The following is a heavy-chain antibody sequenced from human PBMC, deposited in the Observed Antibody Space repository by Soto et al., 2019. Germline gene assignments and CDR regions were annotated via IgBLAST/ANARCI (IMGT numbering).Heavy chain of an antibody. V-gene: IGHV3-11*06. J-gene: IGHJ4*02. D-gene: IGHD4-17*01. CDR2: ISSSSSYT. Sequence: GESLKISCAASGFTFSDYYMSWIRQAPGKGLEWVSYISSSSSYTNYADSVKGRFTISRDNAKNSLYLQMNSLRAEDTAVYYCARGPYFAYGGNYFDYWGQGTLVTVSS. CDR3: ARGPYFAYGGNYFDY. CDR1: GFTFSDYY.